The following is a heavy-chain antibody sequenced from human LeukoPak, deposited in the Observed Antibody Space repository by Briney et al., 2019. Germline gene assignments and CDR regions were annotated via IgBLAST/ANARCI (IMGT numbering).Heavy chain of an antibody. J-gene: IGHJ4*02. CDR1: GFTFSNAW. CDR3: TTGVDGYNFDY. V-gene: IGHV3-15*01. Sequence: GGSLRLSCAASGFTFSNAWMSWVRQAPGKGLEWVGRIKSKTDGGTTDYAAPVKGIFTISRDDSKNTPYLQMNSLKTEDTAVYYCTTGVDGYNFDYWGQGTLVTVSS. D-gene: IGHD5-24*01. CDR2: IKSKTDGGTT.